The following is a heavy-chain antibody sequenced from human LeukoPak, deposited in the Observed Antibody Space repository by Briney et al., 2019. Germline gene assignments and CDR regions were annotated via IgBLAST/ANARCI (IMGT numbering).Heavy chain of an antibody. D-gene: IGHD5-24*01. CDR2: IYYSGST. Sequence: PSETLSLTCTVSGGSISSYYWSWIRQPPGKGLEWIGYIYYSGSTNYNPSLKGRVTISVDTSKNQFSLKLSSVTAADTAVYYCARRVLITDAFDIWGQGTMVTVSS. J-gene: IGHJ3*02. V-gene: IGHV4-59*08. CDR3: ARRVLITDAFDI. CDR1: GGSISSYY.